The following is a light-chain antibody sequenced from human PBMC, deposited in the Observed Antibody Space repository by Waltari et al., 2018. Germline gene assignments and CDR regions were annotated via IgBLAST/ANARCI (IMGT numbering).Light chain of an antibody. CDR1: TVWDKY. CDR2: EDT. CDR3: QAWDSRTEV. V-gene: IGLV3-1*01. J-gene: IGLJ2*01. Sequence: SYELTQPPSVSVSPGQTANIPCSGETVWDKYAWWYQQRPGQSPGLDIYEDTKRPSGIPERFSGSNSGNTATLTISGTQAIAEADYYCQAWDSRTEVFGEETKLTVL.